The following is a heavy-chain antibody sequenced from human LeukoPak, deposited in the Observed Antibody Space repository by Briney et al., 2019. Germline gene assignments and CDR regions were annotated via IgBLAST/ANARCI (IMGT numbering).Heavy chain of an antibody. Sequence: GGCLRLSCAASGFTFSSYGMHWVRQAPGKGLEWVAFIRYDGSNKYYADSVKGRFSISRDNSKNTLYLQMNSLRAEDTAVYYCAKVDPNGYSYGPVDIWGQGTMVTVSS. CDR3: AKVDPNGYSYGPVDI. CDR1: GFTFSSYG. V-gene: IGHV3-30*02. J-gene: IGHJ3*02. D-gene: IGHD5-18*01. CDR2: IRYDGSNK.